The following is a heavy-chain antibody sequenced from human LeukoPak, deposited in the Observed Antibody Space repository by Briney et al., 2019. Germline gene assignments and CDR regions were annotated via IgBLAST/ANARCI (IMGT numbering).Heavy chain of an antibody. D-gene: IGHD4-17*01. CDR2: IYYSGST. CDR1: GGSISSSSYY. V-gene: IGHV4-39*01. J-gene: IGHJ4*01. CDR3: ARAPGTTFDY. Sequence: PSETLSLTCTVSGGSISSSSYYWGWIRQPPVKGLGRIGSIYYSGSTYYNPSLKSRVTISVDTSKNQFSLQLTSVTAADTAVYYRARAPGTTFDYWGHGNMVTVSS.